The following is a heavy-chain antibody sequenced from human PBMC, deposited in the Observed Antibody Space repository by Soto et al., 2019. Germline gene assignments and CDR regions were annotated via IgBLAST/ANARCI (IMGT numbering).Heavy chain of an antibody. CDR1: GFTYTDFA. CDR3: ARRAWDSYYAIDV. CDR2: ISYDGSDK. J-gene: IGHJ6*02. Sequence: VQLVESGGGEVQPGRSLRLSCAASGFTYTDFALHWVRQAPGKGLEWVAIISYDGSDKYYADSMKGRFAISRDNPKNTLYLEMNSLRPEDTAVYFCARRAWDSYYAIDVWGQGTTVTVFS. V-gene: IGHV3-30*09. D-gene: IGHD3-22*01.